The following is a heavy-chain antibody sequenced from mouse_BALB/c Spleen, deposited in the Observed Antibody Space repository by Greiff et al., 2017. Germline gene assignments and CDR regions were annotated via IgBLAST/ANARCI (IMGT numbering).Heavy chain of an antibody. D-gene: IGHD2-1*01. J-gene: IGHJ3*01. Sequence: LKQPGSELVRPGASVKLSCKASGYTFTSYWMHWVKQRPGQGLEWIGNIYPGSGSTNYDEKFKSKATLTVDTSSSTAYMQLSSLTSEDSAVYYCTRDGNYVAWFAYWGQGTLVTVSA. CDR3: TRDGNYVAWFAY. CDR2: IYPGSGST. CDR1: GYTFTSYW. V-gene: IGHV1S22*01.